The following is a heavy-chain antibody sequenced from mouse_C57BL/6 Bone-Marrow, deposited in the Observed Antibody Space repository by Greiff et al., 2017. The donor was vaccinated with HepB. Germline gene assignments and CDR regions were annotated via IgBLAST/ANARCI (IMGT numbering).Heavy chain of an antibody. J-gene: IGHJ3*01. V-gene: IGHV1-4*01. D-gene: IGHD3-2*02. CDR2: INPSSGYT. CDR1: GYTFTSYM. Sequence: VQLQQSGAELARPGASVKMSCKASGYTFTSYMMHWVKQRPGQGLEWIGYINPSSGYTKYNQKFKDKATLTADKSSSTAYMQLSSLTSEDSAVYYCARPQRFAYWGQGTLVTVSA. CDR3: ARPQRFAY.